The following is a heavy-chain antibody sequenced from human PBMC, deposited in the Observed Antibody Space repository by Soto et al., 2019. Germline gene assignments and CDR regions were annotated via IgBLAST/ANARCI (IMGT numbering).Heavy chain of an antibody. J-gene: IGHJ5*02. Sequence: QLQLQESGPGLVKPSETLSLTCTVSGGSISSSSYYWGWIRQPPGKGLEWNGSIYYSGSTYYNPALKSRVTISVHPSKNPFSLRLSHVTAADTAVYYCARRPAAAGTVFSWFDPWGQGTLVTVSS. V-gene: IGHV4-39*01. CDR1: GGSISSSSYY. D-gene: IGHD6-13*01. CDR3: ARRPAAAGTVFSWFDP. CDR2: IYYSGST.